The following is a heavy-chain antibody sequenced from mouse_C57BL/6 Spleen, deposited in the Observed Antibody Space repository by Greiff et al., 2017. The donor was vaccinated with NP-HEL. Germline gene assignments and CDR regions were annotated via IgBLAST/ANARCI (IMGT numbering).Heavy chain of an antibody. V-gene: IGHV1-7*01. J-gene: IGHJ2*01. D-gene: IGHD4-1*01. Sequence: VQLQQSGAELAKPGASVKLSCKASGYTFTSYWMHWVKQRPGQGLEWIGYINPSSGYTKYNQKFEDKATLTADKSSGTAYMQLSSLTYEDSAVYYCYAGYYFDYWGQGTTLTVSS. CDR2: INPSSGYT. CDR1: GYTFTSYW. CDR3: YAGYYFDY.